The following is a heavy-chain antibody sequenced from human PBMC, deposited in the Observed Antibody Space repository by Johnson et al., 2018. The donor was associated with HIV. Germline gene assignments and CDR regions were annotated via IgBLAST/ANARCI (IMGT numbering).Heavy chain of an antibody. CDR1: GFTFSSYA. V-gene: IGHV3-30*04. J-gene: IGHJ3*02. D-gene: IGHD1-1*01. Sequence: VQVVESGGGVVQPGRSLRLSCAASGFTFSSYAMHWVRQAPGKGLEWVAVISYDGSNKYLADSVKGRFTISRDNSKNTLYLQMNSLRAEDMAVYYCARSPTGTSARGAFDIWGQGTMVTVSS. CDR3: ARSPTGTSARGAFDI. CDR2: ISYDGSNK.